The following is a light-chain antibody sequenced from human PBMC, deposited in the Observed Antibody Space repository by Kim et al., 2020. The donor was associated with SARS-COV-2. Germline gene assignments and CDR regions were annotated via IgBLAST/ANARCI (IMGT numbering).Light chain of an antibody. CDR2: AAS. CDR3: QQYYSYPRLT. J-gene: IGKJ4*01. Sequence: STGDRVTITCRASQGISSYLAWYQQKPGKAPKLLIYAASTLQSGVPSRFSGSGSGTDFTLTISCLQSEDFATYYCQQYYSYPRLTFGGGTKVEIK. V-gene: IGKV1-8*01. CDR1: QGISSY.